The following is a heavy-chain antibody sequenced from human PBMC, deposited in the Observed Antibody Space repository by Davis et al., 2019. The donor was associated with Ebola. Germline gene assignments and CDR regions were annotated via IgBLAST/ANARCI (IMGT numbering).Heavy chain of an antibody. D-gene: IGHD5-18*01. J-gene: IGHJ6*03. CDR1: GFTFSSYA. CDR3: AKIGMDTAMEGDYYYYYYMDV. Sequence: GESLKISCAASGFTFSSYAMHWVRQAPGKGLEWVSAISGSGGSTYYADSVKGRFTISRDNSKNTLYLQMNSLRAEDTAVYYCAKIGMDTAMEGDYYYYYYMDVWGKGTTVTVSS. V-gene: IGHV3-23*01. CDR2: ISGSGGST.